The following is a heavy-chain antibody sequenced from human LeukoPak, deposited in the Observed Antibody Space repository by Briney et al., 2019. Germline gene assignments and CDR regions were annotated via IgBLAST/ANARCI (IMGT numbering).Heavy chain of an antibody. J-gene: IGHJ6*03. Sequence: ASVKISCKGSGYTLTSYGISWVRQAPGQGLEWMGWISAYNGNTRYAQKLQGRVTMTTDSSTSTAYMELRSLRSDDTAVYYCARGPIIDIVVIPAAADYYHMDVWGKGTTVTVSS. CDR1: GYTLTSYG. D-gene: IGHD2-2*01. V-gene: IGHV1-18*01. CDR2: ISAYNGNT. CDR3: ARGPIIDIVVIPAAADYYHMDV.